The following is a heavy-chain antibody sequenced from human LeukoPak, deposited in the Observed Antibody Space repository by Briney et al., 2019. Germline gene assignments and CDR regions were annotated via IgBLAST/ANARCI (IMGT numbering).Heavy chain of an antibody. D-gene: IGHD2-2*01. Sequence: GESLKISCKASGYSFTSYWIGWVRQMPGKGLERMGIIYPGDSDTRYSPSFQGQVTISADKSISTAYLQWSSLKASDTAMYYCARPPRNCSSTSCYLEGAFDIWGQGTMVTVSS. J-gene: IGHJ3*02. CDR3: ARPPRNCSSTSCYLEGAFDI. V-gene: IGHV5-51*01. CDR1: GYSFTSYW. CDR2: IYPGDSDT.